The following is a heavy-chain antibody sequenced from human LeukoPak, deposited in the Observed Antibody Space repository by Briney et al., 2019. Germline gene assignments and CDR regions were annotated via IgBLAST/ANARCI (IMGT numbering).Heavy chain of an antibody. V-gene: IGHV3-30*14. CDR3: ARHGSIADPWFGDSDGWFDP. D-gene: IGHD3-10*01. CDR2: ISYDGSNK. Sequence: GGSLTLSCAASGFTFSSYAMHWVRQAPGKGLEWVAVISYDGSNKYYADSVKGRFTISRDNSKNTLYLQMNSLRAEDTAVYYCARHGSIADPWFGDSDGWFDPWGQGTLVTVSS. J-gene: IGHJ5*02. CDR1: GFTFSSYA.